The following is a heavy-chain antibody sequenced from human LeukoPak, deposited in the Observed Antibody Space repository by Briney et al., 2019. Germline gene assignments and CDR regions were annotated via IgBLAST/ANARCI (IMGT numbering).Heavy chain of an antibody. Sequence: GGSLRLSCAASGFTLSNYEMNWVRQAPGKGLEWVSYISSSSNTIYYADSVKGRFTVSRDNAKSSLYLQMDSLRAEDTAVYYCARDRSYYYMDVWGKGTTVTVSS. CDR1: GFTLSNYE. CDR3: ARDRSYYYMDV. V-gene: IGHV3-48*01. CDR2: ISSSSNTI. J-gene: IGHJ6*03.